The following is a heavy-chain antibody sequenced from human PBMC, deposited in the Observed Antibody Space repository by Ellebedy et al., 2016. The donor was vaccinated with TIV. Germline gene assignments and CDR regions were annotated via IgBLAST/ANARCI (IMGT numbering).Heavy chain of an antibody. CDR3: ARPSYCGGDCYSFGYFQH. CDR2: IWYDGSNK. Sequence: PGGSLRLSCAASGFTFSSYGMHWVRQAPGKGLEWVAVIWYDGSNKYYADSVKGRFTISRDNSKNPLYLQMNSLRAEDTAVYYCARPSYCGGDCYSFGYFQHWGQGTLVTVSS. V-gene: IGHV3-33*01. J-gene: IGHJ1*01. D-gene: IGHD2-21*02. CDR1: GFTFSSYG.